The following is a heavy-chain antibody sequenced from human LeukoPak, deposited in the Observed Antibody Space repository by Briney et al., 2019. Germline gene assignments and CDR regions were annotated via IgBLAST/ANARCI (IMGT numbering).Heavy chain of an antibody. CDR3: AKDKYSGSFDL. D-gene: IGHD1-26*01. Sequence: GGSLRLSCAASGFTFSFYSMNWVRQAPGKGLEWVSLIRGDGGSTYYADSVKGRFTISRDNSKNSLYLQMNSLRTEDTALYYCAKDKYSGSFDLWGQGTLVTVSS. J-gene: IGHJ5*02. CDR1: GFTFSFYS. CDR2: IRGDGGST. V-gene: IGHV3-43*02.